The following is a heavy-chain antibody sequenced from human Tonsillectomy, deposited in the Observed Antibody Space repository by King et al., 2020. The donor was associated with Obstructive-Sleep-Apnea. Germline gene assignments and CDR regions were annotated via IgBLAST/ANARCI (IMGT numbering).Heavy chain of an antibody. Sequence: VQLVESGAEVKKPRASVKVSCKASGYTFTGYYIHWVRQAPGQGLEWMGWINPNSGGTNYAQKFQGRVTMTRDTSISTAYMELSRLISDDTAVYYCATVAVSTATYYFDYWGQGTLVTVSS. J-gene: IGHJ4*02. CDR2: INPNSGGT. CDR1: GYTFTGYY. D-gene: IGHD4-17*01. V-gene: IGHV1-2*02. CDR3: ATVAVSTATYYFDY.